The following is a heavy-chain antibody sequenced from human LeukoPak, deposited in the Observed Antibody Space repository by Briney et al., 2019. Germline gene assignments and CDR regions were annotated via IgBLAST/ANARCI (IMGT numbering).Heavy chain of an antibody. CDR2: MYSSVST. Sequence: SETLSLTCTVSGGSINSYYWTWIRQSAGKGLEWIGRMYSSVSTNYNPSLKSRVSMSVDTSKNQFSVKLTSVTAADTAVYYCARGGKATVVTMWGQGILVTVSS. CDR3: ARGGKATVVTM. CDR1: GGSINSYY. V-gene: IGHV4-4*07. D-gene: IGHD4-23*01. J-gene: IGHJ4*02.